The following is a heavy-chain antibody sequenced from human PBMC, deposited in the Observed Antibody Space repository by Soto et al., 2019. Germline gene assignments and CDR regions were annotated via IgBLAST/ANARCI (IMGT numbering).Heavy chain of an antibody. J-gene: IGHJ3*02. D-gene: IGHD3-10*01. Sequence: QITLKESGPALVKPTQTLTLTCTFSGFSLSTSGVGVGWIRQPPEKALEWLALIYWDDDKRYSPSLKSRLTITKDTSKNQVVLTMTNMDPVDTATYYCAHPNSGTDAFDIWGQGTMVTVSS. CDR1: GFSLSTSGVG. CDR2: IYWDDDK. CDR3: AHPNSGTDAFDI. V-gene: IGHV2-5*02.